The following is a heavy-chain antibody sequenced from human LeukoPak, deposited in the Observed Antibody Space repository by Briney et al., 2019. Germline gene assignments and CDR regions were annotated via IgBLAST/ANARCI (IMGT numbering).Heavy chain of an antibody. CDR3: AKNLYCGGGSCYPSALGMDV. J-gene: IGHJ6*02. V-gene: IGHV3-23*01. CDR2: ISGSGNRA. Sequence: GGSLRLSCAASGFTFSSYAMSWVRQAPGKGLEWVSSISGSGNRAYYADSVRGRFTISRDNSKNTLFLQMNSLRAEDTAVYYCAKNLYCGGGSCYPSALGMDVWGQGTTVTVSS. D-gene: IGHD2-15*01. CDR1: GFTFSSYA.